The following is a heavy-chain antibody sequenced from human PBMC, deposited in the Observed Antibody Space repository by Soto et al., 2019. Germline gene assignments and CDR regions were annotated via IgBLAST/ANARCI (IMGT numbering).Heavy chain of an antibody. CDR3: AHRLEGLRSFDY. J-gene: IGHJ4*02. CDR2: IYWDDDK. CDR1: GFSLSTSGVG. D-gene: IGHD5-12*01. Sequence: SGPTLVKPTQTLALTCTFSGFSLSTSGVGVGWIRQPPGKALEWLALIYWDDDKRYSPSLKSRLTITKDTSKNQVVLTMTNMDPVDTATYYCAHRLEGLRSFDYWGQGTLVTVSS. V-gene: IGHV2-5*02.